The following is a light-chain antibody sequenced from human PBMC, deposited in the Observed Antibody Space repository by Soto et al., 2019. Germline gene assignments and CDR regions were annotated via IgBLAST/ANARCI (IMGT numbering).Light chain of an antibody. CDR3: QQYENLPT. CDR1: QGISSS. J-gene: IGKJ5*01. CDR2: AAS. Sequence: IQLTQSPSSLSASVGDSVTITCRASQGISSSLAWYQQKPGKAPKILIYAASTLQSGVPSRFRGSGSGTDFPFTISRLQPEDIATYYCQQYENLPTLGQGTRLEI. V-gene: IGKV1-9*01.